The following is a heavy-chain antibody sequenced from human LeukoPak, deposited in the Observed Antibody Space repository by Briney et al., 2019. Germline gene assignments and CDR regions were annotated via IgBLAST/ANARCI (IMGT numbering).Heavy chain of an antibody. CDR3: ARGRFEYYDSSGYSDY. CDR2: MYISGST. J-gene: IGHJ4*02. Sequence: SETPSLTCTVSNGSISSGSYYWSWIRQPAGKGLEWIGRMYISGSTNYNPSLKSRVTISTDMSKNQLSLQLSSVTAADTAVYYCARGRFEYYDSSGYSDYWGQGTLVTVSS. CDR1: NGSISSGSYY. V-gene: IGHV4-61*02. D-gene: IGHD3-22*01.